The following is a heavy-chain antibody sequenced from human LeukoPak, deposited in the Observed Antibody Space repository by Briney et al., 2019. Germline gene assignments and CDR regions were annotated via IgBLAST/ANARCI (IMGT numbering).Heavy chain of an antibody. J-gene: IGHJ5*02. CDR2: IYYSGST. Sequence: PSETLSLTCTVSGGSISSSSYYWGWIRQPPGKGLEWIGSIYYSGSTYYNPSLKSRVTISVDTSKNQFSLKLSSVTAADTAVYYCARQSNEIISRHYYGSGSYYNINWFDPWGQGTLVTVSS. CDR1: GGSISSSSYY. CDR3: ARQSNEIISRHYYGSGSYYNINWFDP. V-gene: IGHV4-39*07. D-gene: IGHD3-10*01.